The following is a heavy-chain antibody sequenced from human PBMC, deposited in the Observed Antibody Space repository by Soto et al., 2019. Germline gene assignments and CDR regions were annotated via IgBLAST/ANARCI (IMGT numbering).Heavy chain of an antibody. Sequence: QVQLQESGPGLVKPSETLSLTCTVSGGSISSYYWSWIRQPPGKGLEWIGYIYYSGSTNYNPSLKSRVTISVDTSKNQFSLKLSSVTAADTAVYYCARVFSDYGDSYGTYYYYYYMDVWGKGTTVTVSS. J-gene: IGHJ6*03. D-gene: IGHD4-17*01. CDR1: GGSISSYY. CDR2: IYYSGST. CDR3: ARVFSDYGDSYGTYYYYYYMDV. V-gene: IGHV4-59*01.